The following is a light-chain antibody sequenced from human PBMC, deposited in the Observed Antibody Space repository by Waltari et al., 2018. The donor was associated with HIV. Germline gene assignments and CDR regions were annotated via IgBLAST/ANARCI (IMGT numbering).Light chain of an antibody. CDR2: DVT. Sequence: QSALTQPAPVSGSPGQPITVSCTGTSSPVGRSNYVPWYQQHPGKAPKLMISDVTYRPSGVSNRFSGSKSGNTASLTISGLQAEDEADYYCISYTSSSTLVFGGGTKVTVL. CDR3: ISYTSSSTLV. CDR1: SSPVGRSNY. J-gene: IGLJ2*01. V-gene: IGLV2-14*03.